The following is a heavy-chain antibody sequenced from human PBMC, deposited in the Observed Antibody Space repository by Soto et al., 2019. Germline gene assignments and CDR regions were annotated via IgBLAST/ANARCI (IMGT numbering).Heavy chain of an antibody. CDR3: ARGMTTVTTFDY. Sequence: QLQLQESGSGLVKPSQTLSLTCAVSGGSISSGGYSCNWIRQPPGKGLEWIGYIYHSGSTYYNPSLKRRVTISVDRSKNQFSLKLSSVTAADTAVYDCARGMTTVTTFDYWGQGTLVTVSS. D-gene: IGHD4-17*01. CDR2: IYHSGST. CDR1: GGSISSGGYS. V-gene: IGHV4-30-2*01. J-gene: IGHJ4*02.